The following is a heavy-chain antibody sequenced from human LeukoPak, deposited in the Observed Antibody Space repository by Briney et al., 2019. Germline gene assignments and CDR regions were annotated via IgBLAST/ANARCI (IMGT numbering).Heavy chain of an antibody. J-gene: IGHJ3*02. Sequence: ASVKVSCKASGYTFTGYHMHWVRQAPGQGLEWMRRINPNSGGTNYAQKFQGRVTMTRDTSISTAYMELSRLRSDDTAVYYCARQRSGWSYDAFDIWGQGTMVTVSS. D-gene: IGHD6-19*01. CDR1: GYTFTGYH. V-gene: IGHV1-2*06. CDR2: INPNSGGT. CDR3: ARQRSGWSYDAFDI.